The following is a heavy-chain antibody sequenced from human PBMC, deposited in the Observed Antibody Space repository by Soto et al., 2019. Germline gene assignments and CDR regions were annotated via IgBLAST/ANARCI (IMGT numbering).Heavy chain of an antibody. Sequence: EVQLVESGGGLVQPGGSLRLSCAVSGFTFSDHYMDWVRQAPGKGLEWVGRTRDKTNSYTTEYAASVKGRFSISRDDSKNSLYLQMNSLKTEDTAVYYCARGPLKEDGGTYKRGGMDVWGQGTTVTVSS. V-gene: IGHV3-72*01. J-gene: IGHJ6*02. CDR3: ARGPLKEDGGTYKRGGMDV. CDR2: TRDKTNSYTT. CDR1: GFTFSDHY. D-gene: IGHD2-15*01.